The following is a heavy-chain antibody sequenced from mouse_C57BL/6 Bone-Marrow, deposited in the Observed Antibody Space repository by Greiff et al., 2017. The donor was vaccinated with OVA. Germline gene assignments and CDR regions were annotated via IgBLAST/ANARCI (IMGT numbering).Heavy chain of an antibody. CDR1: GYTFTSYG. D-gene: IGHD1-1*01. J-gene: IGHJ2*01. CDR3: ARRRNITTVVATDY. Sequence: VQLVESGAELARPGASVKLSCKASGYTFTSYGISWVKQRTGQGLEWIGEIYPRSGNTYYNEKFKGKATLTADKSSSTAYMELRSLTSEDSAVYFCARRRNITTVVATDYWGQGTTLTVSS. CDR2: IYPRSGNT. V-gene: IGHV1-81*01.